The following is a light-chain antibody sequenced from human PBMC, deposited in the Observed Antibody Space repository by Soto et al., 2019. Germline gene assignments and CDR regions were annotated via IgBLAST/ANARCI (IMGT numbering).Light chain of an antibody. CDR3: VAWDDSLNGVL. CDR1: TSNIGTNI. V-gene: IGLV1-44*01. J-gene: IGLJ2*01. CDR2: NNY. Sequence: QSVLTQPPSASGTPGQRVTISCSGSTSNIGTNIVNWYQQLPGAAPKLLIYNNYQRPSGVPDRFSGSKSGTSASLAISGLQSEDEADYYCVAWDDSLNGVLFGGGTKVTVL.